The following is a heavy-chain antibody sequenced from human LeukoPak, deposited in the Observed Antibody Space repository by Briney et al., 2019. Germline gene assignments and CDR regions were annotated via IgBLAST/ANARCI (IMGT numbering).Heavy chain of an antibody. CDR3: ARGYSGYDGFDY. V-gene: IGHV1-46*01. J-gene: IGHJ4*02. CDR1: GYTFTSYY. CDR2: INPSGGST. D-gene: IGHD5-12*01. Sequence: ASVTVSCKASGYTFTSYYMHWVRQAPGQGLGWMGIINPSGGSTSYAQKFQGRVTMTRDTSTSTVYMELSSLRSEDTAVYYCARGYSGYDGFDYWGQGTLVTVSS.